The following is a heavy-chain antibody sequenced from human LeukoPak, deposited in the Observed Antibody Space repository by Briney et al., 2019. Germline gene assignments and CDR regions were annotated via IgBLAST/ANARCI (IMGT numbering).Heavy chain of an antibody. CDR2: ISSSGNTI. CDR1: GFTFSDYY. D-gene: IGHD1-26*01. V-gene: IGHV3-11*01. Sequence: PGGSLRLSCAASGFTFSDYYMSWIRQAPGKGLEWVSYISSSGNTIYNADSVKGRFTISRDNAKNSLYLQMNSLRAEDTAIYYCARLVSNWFDPWGQGTLVTVSS. J-gene: IGHJ5*02. CDR3: ARLVSNWFDP.